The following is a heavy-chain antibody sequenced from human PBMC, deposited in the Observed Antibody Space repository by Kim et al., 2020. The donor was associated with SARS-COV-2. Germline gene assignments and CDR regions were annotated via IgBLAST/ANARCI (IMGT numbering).Heavy chain of an antibody. CDR2: INPNSGGT. CDR1: GYTFTGYY. D-gene: IGHD2-8*01. V-gene: IGHV1-2*02. J-gene: IGHJ4*02. CDR3: ARASSCTNGVCYPHFDY. Sequence: ASVKVSCKASGYTFTGYYMHWVRQAPGQGLEWMGWINPNSGGTNYAQKFQGRVTMTRDTSISTAYMELSRLRSDDTAVYYCARASSCTNGVCYPHFDYWGQGTLVTVSS.